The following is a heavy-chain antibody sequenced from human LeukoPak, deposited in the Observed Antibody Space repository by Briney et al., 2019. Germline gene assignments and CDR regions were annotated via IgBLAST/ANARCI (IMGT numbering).Heavy chain of an antibody. D-gene: IGHD6-13*01. CDR1: GFAFNIYA. V-gene: IGHV3-23*01. Sequence: GGSLRLSCAASGFAFNIYAMTWVRQAPGKGLEWVSTISGDSATPYFADSVKGRFTISRDNSKNTLYLQMNSLRVEDTAVYYCAKVGSSTSYMYYFDYWGQGALVTVSS. CDR2: ISGDSATP. CDR3: AKVGSSTSYMYYFDY. J-gene: IGHJ4*02.